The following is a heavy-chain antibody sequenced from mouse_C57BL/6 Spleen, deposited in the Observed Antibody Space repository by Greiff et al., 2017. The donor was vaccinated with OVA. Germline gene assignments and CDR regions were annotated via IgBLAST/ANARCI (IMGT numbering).Heavy chain of an antibody. CDR1: GYTFTSYW. CDR3: ARGTVVGSSFAY. CDR2: INPSNGGP. Sequence: QVQLQQSGTELVKPGASVKLSCKASGYTFTSYWLHWVKQRPGQGLEWIGNINPSNGGPNYNEKFKSKATLTVDKSSSTAYMHRSSLASDDSAVYYCARGTVVGSSFAYWGQGTLVTVSA. V-gene: IGHV1-53*01. D-gene: IGHD1-1*01. J-gene: IGHJ3*01.